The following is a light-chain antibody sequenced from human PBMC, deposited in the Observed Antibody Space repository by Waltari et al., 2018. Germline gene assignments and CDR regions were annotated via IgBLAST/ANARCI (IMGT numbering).Light chain of an antibody. Sequence: DIQLTQAPSFLSASVGDRVNITCRASQGISSYLAWYQQKPGKAPKLLIYAASTLQSGVPSRFSGSGSGTEFTLTISSLQPEDFATYYCQQLNSYPTFGQGTRLEIK. CDR2: AAS. CDR3: QQLNSYPT. V-gene: IGKV1-9*01. J-gene: IGKJ5*01. CDR1: QGISSY.